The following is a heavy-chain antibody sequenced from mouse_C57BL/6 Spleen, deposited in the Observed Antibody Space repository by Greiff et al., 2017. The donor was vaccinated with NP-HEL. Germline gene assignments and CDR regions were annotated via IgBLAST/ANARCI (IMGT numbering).Heavy chain of an antibody. J-gene: IGHJ3*01. CDR3: ARDSLYCPRFAY. CDR1: GYSFTSYY. CDR2: IYPGSGNT. V-gene: IGHV1-66*01. Sequence: QVHVKQSGPELVKPGASVKISCKASGYSFTSYYIHWVKQRPGQGLEWIGWIYPGSGNTKYNEKFKGKATLTADTSSSTAYMQLSILTSEDSAVYSCARDSLYCPRFAYWGQGTLVTVSA.